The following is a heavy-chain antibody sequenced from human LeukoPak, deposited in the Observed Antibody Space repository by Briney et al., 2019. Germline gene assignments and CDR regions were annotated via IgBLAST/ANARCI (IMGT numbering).Heavy chain of an antibody. CDR2: ISWNSGSI. CDR3: AKDIRGYSQYYFDY. D-gene: IGHD5-18*01. V-gene: IGHV3-9*01. CDR1: GFTFDDYA. J-gene: IGHJ4*02. Sequence: GRSLRLSCAASGFTFDDYAMHWVRQAPGKGLEWVSGISWNSGSIGYADSVKGRFTISRDNAKNSLYLQMNSLRAEDTAVYYCAKDIRGYSQYYFDYWGQGTLVTVSS.